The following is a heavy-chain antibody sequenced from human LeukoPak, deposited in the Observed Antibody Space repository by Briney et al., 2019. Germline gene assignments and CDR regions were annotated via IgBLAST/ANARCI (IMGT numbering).Heavy chain of an antibody. CDR2: MDSGGGT. CDR1: GFTVSSNY. D-gene: IGHD1-26*01. V-gene: IGHV3-53*01. Sequence: GGSLRLSCAASGFTVSSNYMSWVRQAPGKGLEWVSVMDSGGGTYYADSVKGRFTISIDNSKNTLYLQMNSLRAEDTAVYYCARGEGGSYYTLRNPYYYMDVWGKGTTVTVPS. CDR3: ARGEGGSYYTLRNPYYYMDV. J-gene: IGHJ6*03.